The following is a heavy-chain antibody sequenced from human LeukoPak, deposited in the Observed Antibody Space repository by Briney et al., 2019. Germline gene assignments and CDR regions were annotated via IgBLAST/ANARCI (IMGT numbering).Heavy chain of an antibody. Sequence: SVKVSCKASGGTFSSYTISWVRQAPGQGLEWMGRIIPILGIANYAQKFQGRVTITADKSTSTAHMELSSLRSEDTAVYYCARGYSSSPWAFDYWGQGTLVTVSS. D-gene: IGHD6-6*01. CDR2: IIPILGIA. J-gene: IGHJ4*02. V-gene: IGHV1-69*02. CDR1: GGTFSSYT. CDR3: ARGYSSSPWAFDY.